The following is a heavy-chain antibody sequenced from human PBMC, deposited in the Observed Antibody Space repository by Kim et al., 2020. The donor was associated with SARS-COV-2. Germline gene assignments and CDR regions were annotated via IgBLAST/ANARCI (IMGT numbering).Heavy chain of an antibody. CDR1: GYTFTSYA. Sequence: ASVKVSCKASGYTFTSYAMHWVRQAPGQRLEWMGWINAGNGNTKYSQKFQGRVTITRDTSASTAYMELSSLRSEDTAVYYCASAYCGGDCYSAPYGMDVWGQGTTVTVSS. J-gene: IGHJ6*02. D-gene: IGHD2-21*02. CDR2: INAGNGNT. V-gene: IGHV1-3*01. CDR3: ASAYCGGDCYSAPYGMDV.